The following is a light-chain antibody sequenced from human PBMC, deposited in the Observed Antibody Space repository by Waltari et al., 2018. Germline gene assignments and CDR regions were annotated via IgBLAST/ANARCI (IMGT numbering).Light chain of an antibody. CDR2: AAS. CDR1: QNINIY. Sequence: DIQVTQSPSSLSASVGDRVTITCRTSQNINIYLNWYQHKVGKAPKLLIYAASNLQSGIPSKFSGTGSGTDFTLTISSLQPEDVATYYCQESYSNPWTFGQGPRWKSN. V-gene: IGKV1-39*01. J-gene: IGKJ1*01. CDR3: QESYSNPWT.